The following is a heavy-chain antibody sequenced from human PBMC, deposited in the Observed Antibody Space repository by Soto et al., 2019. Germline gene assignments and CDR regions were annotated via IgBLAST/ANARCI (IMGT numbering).Heavy chain of an antibody. CDR2: TYYRSKWYN. CDR3: ARVGAVAGPYYFDY. J-gene: IGHJ4*02. CDR1: VDIVSSNSAA. D-gene: IGHD6-19*01. Sequence: SQTLSLTCAISVDIVSSNSAAWNCIRQSPSRGLEWLGRTYYRSKWYNDYAVSVKSRITINPDTSKNQFSLQLNSVTPEDTAVYYCARVGAVAGPYYFDYWGQGTLVTVSS. V-gene: IGHV6-1*01.